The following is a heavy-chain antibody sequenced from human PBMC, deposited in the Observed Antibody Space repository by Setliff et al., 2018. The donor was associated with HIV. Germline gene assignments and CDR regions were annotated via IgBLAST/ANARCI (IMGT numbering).Heavy chain of an antibody. CDR1: GFTFSSYA. Sequence: PGGSLRLSCAASGFTFSSYAMQWVRQAPGKGLEWVAVVSSDGKTRFYAESVKGRVTISRDNSKNTVSLQMDSLRVEDTAVYYCAREETNRGELHDWGQGALVTVSS. D-gene: IGHD1-7*01. CDR3: AREETNRGELHD. CDR2: VSSDGKTR. V-gene: IGHV3-30*04. J-gene: IGHJ1*01.